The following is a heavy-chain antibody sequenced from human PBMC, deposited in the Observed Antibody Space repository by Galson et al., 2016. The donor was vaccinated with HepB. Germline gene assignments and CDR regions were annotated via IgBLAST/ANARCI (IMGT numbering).Heavy chain of an antibody. CDR1: GFTFGTYA. Sequence: SLRLSCAASGFTFGTYALHWVRQAPAKGLEWVAVISYDGSNKYYADSVKGRFTISRDISKDTLYLQMHSLRAEDTAVYYCARDGDVPSDYYDSSGRGYFDYWGQGTLVTVSS. V-gene: IGHV3-30*04. CDR2: ISYDGSNK. CDR3: ARDGDVPSDYYDSSGRGYFDY. D-gene: IGHD3-22*01. J-gene: IGHJ4*02.